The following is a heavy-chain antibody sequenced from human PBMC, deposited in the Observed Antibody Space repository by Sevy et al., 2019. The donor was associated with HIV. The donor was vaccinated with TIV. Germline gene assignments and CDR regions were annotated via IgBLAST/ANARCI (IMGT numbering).Heavy chain of an antibody. CDR2: ISGSGGST. CDR1: GFTFSTSA. Sequence: GESLRLSCAVSGFTFSTSAMSWVRQAPGKGLEWVSSISGSGGSTYYADSLKGRFTISRDNSKNTVYLQMNGLRAEDSAVYYCARVPHPAAMQTFYYFGMDVWGQGTTVTVSS. V-gene: IGHV3-23*01. CDR3: ARVPHPAAMQTFYYFGMDV. J-gene: IGHJ6*02. D-gene: IGHD2-2*01.